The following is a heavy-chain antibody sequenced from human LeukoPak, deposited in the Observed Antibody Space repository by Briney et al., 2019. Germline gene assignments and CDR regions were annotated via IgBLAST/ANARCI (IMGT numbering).Heavy chain of an antibody. CDR1: GFTFTNNA. Sequence: GGSLRLSCAASGFTFTNNAMSWVRQAPGKGLEWVSAISASGSSTYYPDSVKGRFTISRDNSKNTLSLQMNSLRGEDTAVYYCARDPSYTGYYFDYWGQGTLVTVSS. D-gene: IGHD1-26*01. CDR2: ISASGSST. CDR3: ARDPSYTGYYFDY. J-gene: IGHJ4*02. V-gene: IGHV3-23*01.